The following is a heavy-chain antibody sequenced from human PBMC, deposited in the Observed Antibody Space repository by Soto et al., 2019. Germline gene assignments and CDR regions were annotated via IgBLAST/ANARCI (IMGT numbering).Heavy chain of an antibody. CDR2: ISTYNGNT. D-gene: IGHD6-6*01. V-gene: IGHV1-18*04. Sequence: QVQMVQSGAEAKKPGASVNVSCKTSGYTFTNYGITWVRQAPGQGLEWMGGISTYNGNTNYAQKFQDRVTMTTDPSTKTVYMELRSLTADDTAVYFCARFWSPPHLYSSLSQSFDIWGQGTMVTVSS. CDR3: ARFWSPPHLYSSLSQSFDI. J-gene: IGHJ3*02. CDR1: GYTFTNYG.